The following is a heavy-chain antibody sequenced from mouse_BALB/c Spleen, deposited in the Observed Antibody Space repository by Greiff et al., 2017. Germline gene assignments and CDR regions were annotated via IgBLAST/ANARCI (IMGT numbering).Heavy chain of an antibody. CDR3: ASNYGFDV. V-gene: IGHV5-12-1*01. Sequence: EVKLVESGGGLVKPGGSLKLSCAASGFAFSSYDMSWVRQTPEKRLEWVAYISSGGGSTYYPDTVKGRFTISRDNPKNTLFLQMTSLRSEDTAMYYCASNYGFDVWGAGTTVTVSS. CDR1: GFAFSSYD. CDR2: ISSGGGST. J-gene: IGHJ1*01. D-gene: IGHD1-1*01.